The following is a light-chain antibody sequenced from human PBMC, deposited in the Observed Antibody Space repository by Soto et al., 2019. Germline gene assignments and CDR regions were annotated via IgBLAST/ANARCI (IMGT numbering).Light chain of an antibody. CDR3: SSYTSSNTYV. J-gene: IGLJ1*01. CDR2: DVS. V-gene: IGLV2-14*03. Sequence: QSALTQPASVSGSPGQSITISCTGTISDVSGYNFVSWYQQYLGEAPKLMIYDVSNRPSGVSNRFSGSKSGNTASLTISGLQAEDEADYYCSSYTSSNTYVFGTGTKLTVL. CDR1: ISDVSGYNF.